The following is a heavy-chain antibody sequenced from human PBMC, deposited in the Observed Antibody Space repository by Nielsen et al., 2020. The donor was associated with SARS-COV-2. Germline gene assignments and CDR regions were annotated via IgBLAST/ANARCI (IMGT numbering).Heavy chain of an antibody. D-gene: IGHD5-12*01. J-gene: IGHJ6*02. V-gene: IGHV4-39*07. CDR2: IYYSGST. Sequence: WIRQPPGKGLEWIGSIYYSGSTNYNPSLKSRVTISVDTSKNQFSLKLSSVTAADTAVYYCARGEGGYDWYLPYYYYGMDVWGQGTMVTVSS. CDR3: ARGEGGYDWYLPYYYYGMDV.